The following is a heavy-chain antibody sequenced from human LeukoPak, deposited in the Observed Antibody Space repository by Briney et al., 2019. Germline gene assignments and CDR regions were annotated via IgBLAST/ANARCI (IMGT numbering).Heavy chain of an antibody. CDR1: GFTFSSYW. V-gene: IGHV3-74*01. D-gene: IGHD6-6*01. CDR3: AKGTSSSRPYYFDY. CDR2: INSDGSST. J-gene: IGHJ4*02. Sequence: GGSLRLSCAASGFTFSSYWMHWVRQAPGKGLVWVSRINSDGSSTSYADSVKGRFTISRDNAKNTLYLQMNSLRAEDTATYYCAKGTSSSRPYYFDYWGQGTLVAVSS.